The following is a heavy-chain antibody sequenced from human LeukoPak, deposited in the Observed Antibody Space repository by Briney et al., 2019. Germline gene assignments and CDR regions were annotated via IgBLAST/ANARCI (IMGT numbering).Heavy chain of an antibody. CDR2: ILHSVSA. V-gene: IGHV4-34*12. D-gene: IGHD1-26*01. CDR3: AGSLNKWEPVDY. Sequence: SETLSLTCAVHGGSFCGYYWSWISDPPREGLEWIGEILHSVSANYNPCTKSRANISVDTSKHQFSLKVSSVTAAATAVYCCAGSLNKWEPVDYWGQGTLVTVSS. J-gene: IGHJ4*02. CDR1: GGSFCGYY.